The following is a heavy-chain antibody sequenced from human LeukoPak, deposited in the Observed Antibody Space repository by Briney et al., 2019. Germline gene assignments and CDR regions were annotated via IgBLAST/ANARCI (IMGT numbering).Heavy chain of an antibody. D-gene: IGHD1-26*01. CDR2: ISYDGSNK. J-gene: IGHJ4*02. Sequence: GGSLRLSCAASGFTFSSYAMHWVRQAPGKGLEWVAVISYDGSNKYYADSVKGRFTISRDNSKNTLYLQMSSLRAEDTAVYYCARERYSGSSPYFDYWGQGTLVTVSS. V-gene: IGHV3-30-3*01. CDR1: GFTFSSYA. CDR3: ARERYSGSSPYFDY.